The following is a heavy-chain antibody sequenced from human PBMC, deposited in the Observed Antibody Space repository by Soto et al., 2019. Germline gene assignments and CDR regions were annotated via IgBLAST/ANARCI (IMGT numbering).Heavy chain of an antibody. D-gene: IGHD3-16*01. CDR3: WGSLPRRTLKKNWFDP. J-gene: IGHJ5*02. CDR2: IKSKTDGGTT. V-gene: IGHV3-15*01. Sequence: GGSLRLSCAASGFTFSNAWMSWVRQAPGKGLEWVGRIKSKTDGGTTDYAAPVKGRFTISRDDSKNTLYLQMNSLKTEDTAVYYCWGSLPRRTLKKNWFDPWGQGTLVTVSS. CDR1: GFTFSNAW.